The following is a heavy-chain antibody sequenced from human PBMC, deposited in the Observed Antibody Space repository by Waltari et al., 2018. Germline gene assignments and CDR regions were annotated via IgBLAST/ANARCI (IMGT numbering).Heavy chain of an antibody. V-gene: IGHV3-49*03. CDR1: GSTFGDFV. D-gene: IGHD3-3*01. CDR2: IRTKAFGETA. Sequence: EVQLVESGGGVVQPGRSLRLSCRTPGSTFGDFVMSWIRQSPGKGLELVGFIRTKAFGETAEYAASVEGRFTISRDDSNSIVYLQMNSLKTEDTAVYYCTRDFWREIDFWGQGTLVTVSS. J-gene: IGHJ4*02. CDR3: TRDFWREIDF.